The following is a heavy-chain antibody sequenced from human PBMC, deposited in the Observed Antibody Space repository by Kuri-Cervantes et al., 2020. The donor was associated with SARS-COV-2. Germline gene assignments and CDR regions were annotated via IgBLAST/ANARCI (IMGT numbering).Heavy chain of an antibody. D-gene: IGHD4-11*01. V-gene: IGHV3-66*02. CDR3: AREVTTSIDY. J-gene: IGHJ4*02. Sequence: GESLKISCAASGFAVSSYYMTWVRRPPGLGLEWVSVMYNGGATYYADSVKGRFTISRDNSKNTLYLQMNSLRAEDTAVYYCAREVTTSIDYWGQGTLVTVSS. CDR2: MYNGGAT. CDR1: GFAVSSYY.